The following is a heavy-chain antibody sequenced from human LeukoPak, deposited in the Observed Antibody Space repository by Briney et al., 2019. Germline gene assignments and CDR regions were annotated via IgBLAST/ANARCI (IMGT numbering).Heavy chain of an antibody. CDR1: GGSISSSSYY. V-gene: IGHV4-39*01. CDR2: IYYSWST. D-gene: IGHD5-18*01. J-gene: IGHJ5*02. CDR3: ARQGYSYGYWFDP. Sequence: SETLSLTCTVSGGSISSSSYYWGWIRQPPGKGLEWIGSIYYSWSTYYNPSLKSRVTISVDTSKNQFSLKLSSVTAADTAVYYCARQGYSYGYWFDPWGQGTLVTVSS.